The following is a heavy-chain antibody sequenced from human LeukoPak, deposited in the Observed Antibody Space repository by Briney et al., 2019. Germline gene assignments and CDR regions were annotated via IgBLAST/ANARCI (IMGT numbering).Heavy chain of an antibody. Sequence: PSETLSLTCAVSGYSIRSGHYWGWIRQPPGKGLEWVGSIYHIGNTYYNPSLKSRITISMDTSKNQFSLSLSSVTAADTAVYYCAGHWPQGNSGSYDVDYWGQGTLVTVSS. CDR2: IYHIGNT. J-gene: IGHJ4*02. CDR1: GYSIRSGHY. D-gene: IGHD1-26*01. CDR3: AGHWPQGNSGSYDVDY. V-gene: IGHV4-38-2*01.